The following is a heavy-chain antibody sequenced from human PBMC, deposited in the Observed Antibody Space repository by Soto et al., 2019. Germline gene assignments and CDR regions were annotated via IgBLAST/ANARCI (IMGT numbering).Heavy chain of an antibody. J-gene: IGHJ4*02. V-gene: IGHV3-23*01. D-gene: IGHD3-10*01. Sequence: GGSLRLSCAASGFTVSSNYMSWVRQAPGKGLEWLSVISPSGDTANYADSVKGRFTMSRDNSKNMLYLQMNSLRAEDTAVYYCAKDPRGPDYWGQGTLVTVSS. CDR3: AKDPRGPDY. CDR2: ISPSGDTA. CDR1: GFTVSSNY.